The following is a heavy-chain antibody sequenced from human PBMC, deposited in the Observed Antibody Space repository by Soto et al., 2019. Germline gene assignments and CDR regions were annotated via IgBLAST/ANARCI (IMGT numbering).Heavy chain of an antibody. D-gene: IGHD5-12*01. Sequence: GGSLRLSCAASGFTFSSYAMSWVRQAPGKGLEWVSAISGSGGSTYYADSVKGRFTISTDNSKNTLYLPMNSLRAEDTAVYYCAKDPWAYSGYDYLDYWGQGTLVTVSS. CDR1: GFTFSSYA. V-gene: IGHV3-23*01. CDR2: ISGSGGST. J-gene: IGHJ4*02. CDR3: AKDPWAYSGYDYLDY.